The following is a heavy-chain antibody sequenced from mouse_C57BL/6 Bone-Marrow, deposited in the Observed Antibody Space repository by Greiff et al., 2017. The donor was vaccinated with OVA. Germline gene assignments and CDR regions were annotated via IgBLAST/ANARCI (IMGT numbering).Heavy chain of an antibody. V-gene: IGHV1-64*01. J-gene: IGHJ1*03. CDR2: IHPNSGST. Sequence: QVQLQHSGAELVKPGASVKLSCKASGYTFTSYWMHWVKQRPGQGLEWIGMIHPNSGSTNYNEKFKSKATLTVDKSSSTAYMQLSSLTSEDSAVYYCARGRGLHWYFDVWGTGTTVTVSS. CDR3: ARGRGLHWYFDV. CDR1: GYTFTSYW.